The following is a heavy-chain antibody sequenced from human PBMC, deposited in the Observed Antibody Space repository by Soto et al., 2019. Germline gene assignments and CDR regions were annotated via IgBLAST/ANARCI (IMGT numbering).Heavy chain of an antibody. J-gene: IGHJ3*02. CDR3: ARGRSRYSAFDI. CDR2: INPSGGST. Sequence: QVQLVQSGAEVKKPGASVKVSCKASGYTFTSYYMHWVRQAPGQGLEWMGIINPSGGSTSYAQKVQGRVSMTRDTSTSTIYMELSSLRSEDTAVYYCARGRSRYSAFDIWGQGTMVTVSS. CDR1: GYTFTSYY. D-gene: IGHD1-20*01. V-gene: IGHV1-46*03.